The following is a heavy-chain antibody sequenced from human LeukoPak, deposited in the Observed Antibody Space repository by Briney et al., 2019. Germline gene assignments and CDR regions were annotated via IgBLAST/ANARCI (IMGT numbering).Heavy chain of an antibody. D-gene: IGHD3-3*01. Sequence: GGSLRLSFAAYGFTFSSCVMNSVRQAPGKGLEWVSVINGSGDNTYHADSVKGRFTISRDNSNNTLALQMNSLGAEDTAVYYCARDPYDFWSGPSRNDAFDIWGRGTMVTVSS. CDR2: INGSGDNT. CDR3: ARDPYDFWSGPSRNDAFDI. V-gene: IGHV3-23*01. J-gene: IGHJ3*02. CDR1: GFTFSSCV.